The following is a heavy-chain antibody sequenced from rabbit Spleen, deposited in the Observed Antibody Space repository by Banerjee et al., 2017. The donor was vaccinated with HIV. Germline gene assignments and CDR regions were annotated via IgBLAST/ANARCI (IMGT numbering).Heavy chain of an antibody. CDR2: ISTGSSGFT. CDR3: ARAPNNRHYQLTRLDL. V-gene: IGHV1S40*01. J-gene: IGHJ3*01. D-gene: IGHD1-1*01. Sequence: QSLEESGGGLVQPEGSLTLTCTASGLSFSSTYYMCWVRQAPGKGLEWIGCISTGSSGFTYYASWAKGRFTCSKASSTTVTLQMTSLTAADTATYFCARAPNNRHYQLTRLDLWGPGTLVTVS. CDR1: GLSFSSTYY.